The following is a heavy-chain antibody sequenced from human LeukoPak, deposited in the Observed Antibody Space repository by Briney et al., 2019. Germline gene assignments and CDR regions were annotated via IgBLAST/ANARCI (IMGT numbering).Heavy chain of an antibody. CDR3: ATRGLSPYDYVWGSYPSGAFDI. CDR1: GGSISSGGYY. Sequence: LSLTCTVSGGSISSGGYYWSWIRQHPGKGLEWIGYIYYSGSTHYNPSLKSRVTISVDTSKNQFSLKLSSVTAADTAVYYCATRGLSPYDYVWGSYPSGAFDIWGQGTMVTVSS. D-gene: IGHD3-16*02. J-gene: IGHJ3*02. CDR2: IYYSGST. V-gene: IGHV4-31*03.